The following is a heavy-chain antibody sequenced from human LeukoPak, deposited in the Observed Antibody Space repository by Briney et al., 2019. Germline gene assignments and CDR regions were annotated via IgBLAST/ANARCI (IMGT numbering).Heavy chain of an antibody. V-gene: IGHV4-61*09. Sequence: PSETLSLTCNVSGGSISRGSYYWRWIRQPAGKGLEWIGHIYTSGSTNYNPSLKSRVTISVDTSKNQFSLKLSSVTAADTAVYYCARVSSSGWYSQVWGQGTLVTVSS. CDR3: ARVSSSGWYSQV. CDR2: IYTSGST. CDR1: GGSISRGSYY. J-gene: IGHJ4*02. D-gene: IGHD6-19*01.